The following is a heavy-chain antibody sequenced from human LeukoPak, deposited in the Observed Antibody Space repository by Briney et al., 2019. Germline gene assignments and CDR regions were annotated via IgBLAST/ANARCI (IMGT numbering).Heavy chain of an antibody. CDR3: ATGSGVLRFLEWLFDY. D-gene: IGHD3-3*01. CDR1: GYTLTELS. J-gene: IGHJ4*02. Sequence: ASVKVSSKVSGYTLTELSMHWVRQAPGKGLEWMEGFDPEDGETIYAQKFQGRVTMTEDTSTDTAYMELSSLRSEDTAVYYCATGSGVLRFLEWLFDYWGQGTLVTVSS. CDR2: FDPEDGET. V-gene: IGHV1-24*01.